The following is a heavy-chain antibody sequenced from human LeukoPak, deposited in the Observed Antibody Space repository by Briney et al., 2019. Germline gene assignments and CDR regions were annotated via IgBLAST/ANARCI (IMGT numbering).Heavy chain of an antibody. CDR3: ARESPDASEDYGMDV. V-gene: IGHV3-13*01. D-gene: IGHD1-14*01. J-gene: IGHJ6*02. CDR2: IGTTGDT. CDR1: GFTFSSYD. Sequence: GGSLRLSCAASGFTFSSYDMHWVRQATGKGLEWVSAIGTTGDTYYPGSVKGRFTISRENAKNSLYLQMNSLRAGDTAVYYCARESPDASEDYGMDVWGQGTTVTVSS.